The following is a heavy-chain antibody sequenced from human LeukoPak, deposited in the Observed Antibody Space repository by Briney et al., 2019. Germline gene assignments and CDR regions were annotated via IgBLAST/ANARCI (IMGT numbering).Heavy chain of an antibody. CDR3: ASGERGGEHDYYYYMDV. CDR2: VSSSSSYI. D-gene: IGHD1/OR15-1a*01. CDR1: GFTFSGYA. V-gene: IGHV3-21*01. Sequence: GGSLRLSCAASGFTFSGYAMNWVRQAPGKGLEWVSSVSSSSSYIYYADSVKGRFTISRDNAKNSLFLQMNSLRGEDTAVYFCASGERGGEHDYYYYMDVWGKGTTVTVSS. J-gene: IGHJ6*03.